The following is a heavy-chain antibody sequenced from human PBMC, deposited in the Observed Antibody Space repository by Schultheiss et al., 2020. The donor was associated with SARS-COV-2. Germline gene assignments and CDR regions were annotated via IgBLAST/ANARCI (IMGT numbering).Heavy chain of an antibody. CDR3: ASRVGATGY. V-gene: IGHV3-30*01. D-gene: IGHD1-26*01. J-gene: IGHJ4*02. CDR1: GFTFSSYA. Sequence: GESLKISCAASGFTFSSYAMSWVRQAPGKGLEWVAVISYDGSNKYYADSVKGRFTISRDNSKNTLYLQMNSLRAEDTAVYYCASRVGATGYWGQGTLVTVSS. CDR2: ISYDGSNK.